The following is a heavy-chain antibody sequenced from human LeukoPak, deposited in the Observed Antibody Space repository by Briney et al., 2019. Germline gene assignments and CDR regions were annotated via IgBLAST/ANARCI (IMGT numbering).Heavy chain of an antibody. CDR1: GYSFTGHY. Sequence: ASVKVSCKASGYSFTGHYMHWVRQAPGQGLEWMGIINPSGGSTSYAQKFQGRVTMTRDTSTSTVYMELSSLRSEDTAVYYCASHDGNSSTSRVHYYYYMDVWGKGTTVTISS. CDR2: INPSGGST. D-gene: IGHD2-2*01. CDR3: ASHDGNSSTSRVHYYYYMDV. V-gene: IGHV1-46*01. J-gene: IGHJ6*03.